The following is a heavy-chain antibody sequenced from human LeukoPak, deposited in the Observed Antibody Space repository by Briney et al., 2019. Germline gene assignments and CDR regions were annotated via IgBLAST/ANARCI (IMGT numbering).Heavy chain of an antibody. V-gene: IGHV3-23*01. Sequence: GGSLRLSCAASGFTFSNYAMSWVRQAPGKGLEWVLAISSGAGSTYYADSVRGRFTISRDNSKNTLYLQMSSLRAEDTAVYYCASLYDFWSGYFDYWGQGTLVTVSS. CDR1: GFTFSNYA. CDR3: ASLYDFWSGYFDY. J-gene: IGHJ4*02. D-gene: IGHD3-3*01. CDR2: ISSGAGST.